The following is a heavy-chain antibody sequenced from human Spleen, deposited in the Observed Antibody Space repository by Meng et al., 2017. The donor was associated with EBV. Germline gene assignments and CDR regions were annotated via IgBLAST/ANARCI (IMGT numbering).Heavy chain of an antibody. V-gene: IGHV4-30-4*01. CDR1: GAAFGSGGYY. CDR2: ISYPGNT. CDR3: ARDSPVSHFDF. J-gene: IGHJ4*02. D-gene: IGHD3-22*01. Sequence: VQLQAAGPGLVKAPQTLSLTCACSGAAFGSGGYYWTWIRRPPGKGLEWIGYISYPGNTAYNPSLKSRVTMSVDTSGNRFSLNLSSVTAADTAVYYCARDSPVSHFDFWGQGTLVTVSS.